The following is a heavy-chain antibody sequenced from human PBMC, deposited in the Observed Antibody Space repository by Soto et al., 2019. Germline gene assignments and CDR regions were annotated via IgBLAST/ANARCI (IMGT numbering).Heavy chain of an antibody. J-gene: IGHJ6*02. CDR1: GYTFTSYG. CDR2: ISAYNGNT. CDR3: ARGGYCSGGSCYSPYYYYGMDV. V-gene: IGHV1-18*01. D-gene: IGHD2-15*01. Sequence: QVQLVQSGAKVTKPGASVKVSCKASGYTFTSYGISWVRQAPGQGLEWMGWISAYNGNTNYAQKLQGRVTMTTDTSTSTAYMELRSLRSDDTAVYYCARGGYCSGGSCYSPYYYYGMDVWGQGTTVTVSS.